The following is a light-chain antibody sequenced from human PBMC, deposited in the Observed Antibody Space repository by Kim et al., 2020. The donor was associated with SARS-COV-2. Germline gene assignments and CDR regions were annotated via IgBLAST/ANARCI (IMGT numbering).Light chain of an antibody. J-gene: IGLJ3*02. CDR2: LNSDGSH. CDR3: QTWGTGIWV. Sequence: PGKPPRHLSSGHSSCAIAWHQQQPGKGPRYLMKLNSDGSHSKGDGIPDRFSGSSSGAERYLTISSRQSEDEADYYCQTWGTGIWVFGGGTQLTVL. CDR1: SGHSSCA. V-gene: IGLV4-69*01.